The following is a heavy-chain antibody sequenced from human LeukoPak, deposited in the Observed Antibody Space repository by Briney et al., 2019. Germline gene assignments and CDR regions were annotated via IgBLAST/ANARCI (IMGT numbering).Heavy chain of an antibody. V-gene: IGHV1-2*02. CDR2: INPNSGGT. Sequence: ASVKVSCKASGYTFTGYYMHWVRQAPGQGLGWMGWINPNSGGTNYAQKFQGRVTMTRDTSISTAYMELSRLRSDDTAVYYCARPRFSRRGHELDYWGQGTLVTVSS. D-gene: IGHD3-10*01. J-gene: IGHJ4*02. CDR1: GYTFTGYY. CDR3: ARPRFSRRGHELDY.